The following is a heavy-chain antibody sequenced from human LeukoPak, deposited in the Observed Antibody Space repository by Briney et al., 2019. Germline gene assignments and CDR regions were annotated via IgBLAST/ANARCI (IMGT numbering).Heavy chain of an antibody. V-gene: IGHV3-23*01. CDR2: ISGSGGST. D-gene: IGHD6-13*01. Sequence: GGSLRLSCAASGFTFSSYAMSWVRQAPGKGLEWVSAISGSGGSTYYADSVKGRFTISRTNSKNTLYLQISSLRAEDTAVYYCATVAAAGTRRTPCFDYWGQGTLVTVSS. CDR1: GFTFSSYA. CDR3: ATVAAAGTRRTPCFDY. J-gene: IGHJ4*02.